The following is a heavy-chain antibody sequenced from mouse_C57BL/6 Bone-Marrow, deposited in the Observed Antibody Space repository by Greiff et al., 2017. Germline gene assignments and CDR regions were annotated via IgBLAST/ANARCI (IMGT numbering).Heavy chain of an antibody. CDR3: AGGNYAWFAY. J-gene: IGHJ3*01. V-gene: IGHV1-50*01. D-gene: IGHD2-1*01. Sequence: QVQLQQSGAELVKPGASVKLSCKASGYTFTSYWMQWVKQGPGQGLEWIGEIDPSDSYTNYNQKFKGKATLTVDTSSTTSYMQLSSLTSEDSAVYYCAGGNYAWFAYWGQVTLVTVSA. CDR2: IDPSDSYT. CDR1: GYTFTSYW.